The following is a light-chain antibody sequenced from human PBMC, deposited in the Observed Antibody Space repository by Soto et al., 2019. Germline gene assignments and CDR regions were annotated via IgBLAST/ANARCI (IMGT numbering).Light chain of an antibody. CDR3: SSYISSTTLVV. CDR2: EVT. CDR1: SSDIGTYKY. J-gene: IGLJ2*01. Sequence: QSVLTQPASVSGSPGQSITISCTGTSSDIGTYKYVSWYQQYPGKAPKLIIYEVTNRPSGVSNRFSGSKSGNTASLTISGLQAEDEADYYCSSYISSTTLVVFGGGTKLTVL. V-gene: IGLV2-14*01.